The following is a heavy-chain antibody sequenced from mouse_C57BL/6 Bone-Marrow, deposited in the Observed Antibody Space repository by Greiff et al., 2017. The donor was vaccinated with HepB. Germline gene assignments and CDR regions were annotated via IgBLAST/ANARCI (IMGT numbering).Heavy chain of an antibody. D-gene: IGHD1-1*01. CDR1: GYTFTSYW. V-gene: IGHV1-52*01. CDR3: ATYGSSPYYYAMDY. CDR2: IDPSDSET. J-gene: IGHJ4*01. Sequence: QVHVKQPGAELVRPGSSVKLSCKASGYTFTSYWMHWVKQRPIQGLEWIGNIDPSDSETHYNQKFKDKATLTVDKSSSTAYMQLSSLTSEDSAVYYCATYGSSPYYYAMDYWGQGTSVTVSS.